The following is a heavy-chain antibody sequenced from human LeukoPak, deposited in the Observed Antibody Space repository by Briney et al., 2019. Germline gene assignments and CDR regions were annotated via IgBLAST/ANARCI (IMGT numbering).Heavy chain of an antibody. J-gene: IGHJ3*02. Sequence: ASVKVSCKVSGYTLTELSMHWVRQAPGKGLEWMGGFDPEDGETIYAQKFQGRVTMTRDMSTSTVYMELSSLRSEDTAVYYCARVRAQAPVFRYDSSGWYDAFDIWGQGTMVTVSS. CDR3: ARVRAQAPVFRYDSSGWYDAFDI. CDR2: FDPEDGET. CDR1: GYTLTELS. V-gene: IGHV1-24*01. D-gene: IGHD3-22*01.